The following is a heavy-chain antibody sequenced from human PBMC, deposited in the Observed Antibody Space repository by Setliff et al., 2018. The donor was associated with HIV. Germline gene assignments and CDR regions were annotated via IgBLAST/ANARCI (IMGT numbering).Heavy chain of an antibody. CDR2: IYASGKT. D-gene: IGHD3-3*01. V-gene: IGHV4-4*07. J-gene: IGHJ4*02. CDR3: ARGNNDLESFDY. Sequence: SETLSLTCNVSGDSLNTYYWPWIRQSAGKGLEWIGRIYASGKTTFNPSLKSRITMSVDTSKNQFSLKLTSVTAADTAVYYCARGNNDLESFDYWGQGALVTVSS. CDR1: GDSLNTYY.